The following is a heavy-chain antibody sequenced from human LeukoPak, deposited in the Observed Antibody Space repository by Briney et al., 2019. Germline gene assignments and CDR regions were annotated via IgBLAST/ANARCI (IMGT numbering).Heavy chain of an antibody. D-gene: IGHD1-26*01. Sequence: SETLSLTCTVSGGSISSSSYYWGWIRQPPGKGLEWIGSTYYSGRTYYNPSLKSRVTISVDTSKNQFSLKLSSVTAADTAVYYCVWGFDYWGQGTLVTVSS. V-gene: IGHV4-39*01. CDR3: VWGFDY. CDR1: GGSISSSSYY. J-gene: IGHJ4*02. CDR2: TYYSGRT.